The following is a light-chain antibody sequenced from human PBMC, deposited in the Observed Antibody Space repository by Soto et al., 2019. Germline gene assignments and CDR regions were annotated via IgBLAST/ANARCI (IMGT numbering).Light chain of an antibody. CDR2: DVS. CDR3: SSYTTGGSYV. J-gene: IGLJ1*01. CDR1: SSDVGGYNS. Sequence: QSALTQPASVSGSPGLSIAISCTGTSSDVGGYNSVSWYQQHPGKAPKLMIYDVSNRPSGVSNRFSGSKSGNTASLTISGLKYEDEGDYYCSSYTTGGSYVIGTGTKVXVL. V-gene: IGLV2-14*01.